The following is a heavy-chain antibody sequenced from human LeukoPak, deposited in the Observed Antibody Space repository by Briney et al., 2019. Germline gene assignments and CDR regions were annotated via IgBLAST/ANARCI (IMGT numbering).Heavy chain of an antibody. CDR3: ARASDYGDLQDDGDY. CDR1: GFTFSSYE. V-gene: IGHV3-48*03. CDR2: ISSSGSTI. D-gene: IGHD4-17*01. J-gene: IGHJ4*02. Sequence: GGSLRLSCAASGFTFSSYEMNWVRQAPGKGLEWVSYISSSGSTIYYADSVKGRFTISRDNAKNSLYLQMNSLRAEDTAVYYCARASDYGDLQDDGDYWGQGTLVTVSS.